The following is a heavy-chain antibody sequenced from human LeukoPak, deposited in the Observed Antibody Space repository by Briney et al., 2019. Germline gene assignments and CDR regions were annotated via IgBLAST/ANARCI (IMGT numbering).Heavy chain of an antibody. CDR3: AREGTLVPAATSYYYYMDV. J-gene: IGHJ6*03. CDR1: GGSISSGSYY. CDR2: IYTSGST. D-gene: IGHD2-2*01. V-gene: IGHV4-61*02. Sequence: SETLSLTCTVSGGSISSGSYYWSWIRQPAGKGLEWIGRIYTSGSTNYNPSLKSRVTISVDTSKNQFSLKLSSVTAADTAVYYCAREGTLVPAATSYYYYMDVWSKGTTVTVSS.